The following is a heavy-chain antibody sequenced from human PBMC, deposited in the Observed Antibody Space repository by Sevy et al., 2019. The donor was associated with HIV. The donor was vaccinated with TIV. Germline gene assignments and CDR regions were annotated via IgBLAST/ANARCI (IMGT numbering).Heavy chain of an antibody. V-gene: IGHV3-30*02. CDR2: IRYDGSNK. D-gene: IGHD3-16*01. Sequence: GGSLRLSCAASGFTFSSYGMHWVRQAPGKGLEWVAFIRYDGSNKYYADSVKGRFTISRENSKNTLSLQMNSLRAEDTAVYYCAKSLPGGVTFYYYFFMDVWGKGTTVTVSS. CDR3: AKSLPGGVTFYYYFFMDV. J-gene: IGHJ6*03. CDR1: GFTFSSYG.